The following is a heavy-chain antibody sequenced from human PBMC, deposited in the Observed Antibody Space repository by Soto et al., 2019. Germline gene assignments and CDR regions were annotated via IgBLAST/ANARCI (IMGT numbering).Heavy chain of an antibody. D-gene: IGHD5-18*01. Sequence: AAVPVSLLSSGCILTSYTMHWVRQAPSQSRAGMGWINAGNGDTKYSQEFQGRVTITRDIYASNAYMELSSLRCEDTAVYYCARIGYGYPSGRGWFGPWGQGTLVTVSS. CDR1: GCILTSYT. CDR2: INAGNGDT. V-gene: IGHV1-3*01. J-gene: IGHJ5*02. CDR3: ARIGYGYPSGRGWFGP.